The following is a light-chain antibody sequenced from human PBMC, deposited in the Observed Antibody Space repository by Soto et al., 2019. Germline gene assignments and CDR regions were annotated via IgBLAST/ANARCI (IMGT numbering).Light chain of an antibody. CDR3: QQLGNYPLT. Sequence: QLTQSPSSLSASVGDRVTITCRASQGVSSYFAWYQQKPGKAPNLLIYAASTLQSGVTSRFSGSGSGTDFTLTISSLQPEDFATYSCQQLGNYPLTFGGGTKVEIK. CDR1: QGVSSY. CDR2: AAS. J-gene: IGKJ4*01. V-gene: IGKV1-9*01.